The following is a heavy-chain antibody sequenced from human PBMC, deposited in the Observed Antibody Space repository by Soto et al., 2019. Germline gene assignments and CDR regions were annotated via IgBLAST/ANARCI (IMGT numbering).Heavy chain of an antibody. CDR1: GDSVSSNTAA. Sequence: SQTLSLTCAISGDSVSSNTAAWNWIRSSPSRGLEWLGRTYYRSNWRHDYAVSVKSRITVNLDTSKNHFSLQLNSVTPDDTAVYYCARGVADSGFDLWGQGTMGTVSS. CDR3: ARGVADSGFDL. J-gene: IGHJ4*02. D-gene: IGHD6-19*01. CDR2: TYYRSNWRH. V-gene: IGHV6-1*01.